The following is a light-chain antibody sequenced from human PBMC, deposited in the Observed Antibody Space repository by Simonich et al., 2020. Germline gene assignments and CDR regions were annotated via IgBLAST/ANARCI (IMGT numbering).Light chain of an antibody. CDR1: QSVLYSSNNKTY. J-gene: IGKJ1*01. V-gene: IGKV4-1*01. CDR3: QQYYSTPPT. Sequence: DIAMTQSPDSLAVSLGERATINCKSSQSVLYSSNNKTYLAWSQQKPGQPPKLLIYWASTRESGVPDRFSGSGSGTDFTLTISSLQAEDVAVYYCQQYYSTPPTFGQGTKVEIK. CDR2: WAS.